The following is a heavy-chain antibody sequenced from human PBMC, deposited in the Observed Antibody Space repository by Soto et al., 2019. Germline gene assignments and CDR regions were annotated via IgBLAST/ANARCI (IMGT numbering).Heavy chain of an antibody. V-gene: IGHV1-69*02. D-gene: IGHD5-12*01. CDR1: GGSFSSFT. Sequence: QVQLVQSGAEVKKPGSSVKVSCKASGGSFSSFTISWIRQAPGQGLAWMGRITPMVDVPNYAQRFQGRVTIAADKSTSTAYLELSSLRSDDTAMYYCAIDGAFSGCACFAYWGQGTGVTVSS. CDR3: AIDGAFSGCACFAY. J-gene: IGHJ4*02. CDR2: ITPMVDVP.